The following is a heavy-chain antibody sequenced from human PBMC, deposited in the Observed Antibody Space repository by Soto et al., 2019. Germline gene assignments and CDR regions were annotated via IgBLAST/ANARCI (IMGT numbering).Heavy chain of an antibody. V-gene: IGHV1-18*01. CDR1: GDPFTSYG. J-gene: IGHJ3*02. D-gene: IGHD4-4*01. CDR2: ISAYNGNT. CDR3: ESSKARGQNSAFDI. Sequence: ASVKVSCKASGDPFTSYGISWVRQAPGQGLAWMGWISAYNGNTHYAQKLQGRVTMTTDTSTSRAYMELRSLRSDDTAVYYWESSKARGQNSAFDIWGRGTRVTVSS.